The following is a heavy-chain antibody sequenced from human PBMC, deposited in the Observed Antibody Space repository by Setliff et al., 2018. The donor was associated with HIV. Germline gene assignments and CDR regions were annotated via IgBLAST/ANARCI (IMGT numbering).Heavy chain of an antibody. CDR3: AGIIATPGTT. CDR2: IHYSGST. Sequence: SETLSLTCSVSGDSISSGGHYWSWIRQSPGKGLEWIGYIHYSGSTYFNPSLKSRVSISTDTSKNQFSLKLSSVTAADTAVYYCAGIIATPGTTWGQGTLVTVSS. D-gene: IGHD6-13*01. V-gene: IGHV4-31*03. J-gene: IGHJ1*01. CDR1: GDSISSGGHY.